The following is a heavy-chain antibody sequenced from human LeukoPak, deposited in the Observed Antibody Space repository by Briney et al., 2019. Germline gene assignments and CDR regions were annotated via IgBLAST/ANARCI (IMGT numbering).Heavy chain of an antibody. D-gene: IGHD5-12*01. CDR3: AKTYSRESGYDFFFHY. CDR1: GFSFSSYG. CDR2: ISYDGKNI. J-gene: IGHJ4*02. Sequence: PGGSLRLSCAASGFSFSSYGFHWVRQAPGKGLEWVSAISYDGKNIHYADSVKGRFTISRDKSRHTVYLQMNSLRGEDTAVYYCAKTYSRESGYDFFFHYWGQGTRVTVSS. V-gene: IGHV3-33*05.